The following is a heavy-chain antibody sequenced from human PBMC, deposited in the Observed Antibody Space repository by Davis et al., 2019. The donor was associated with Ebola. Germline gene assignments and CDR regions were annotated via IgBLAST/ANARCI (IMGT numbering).Heavy chain of an antibody. J-gene: IGHJ4*02. Sequence: AASVKVSCKASGYIFSRYYMHWVRQAPGQGLEWMGIINPSGGTTSYAQKFQGRVTMTADTSTDTAYMKVSSLRSEGTAVYYCVIGGRGGGFDYWGQGTLVTVSS. CDR2: INPSGGTT. V-gene: IGHV1-46*01. CDR1: GYIFSRYY. CDR3: VIGGRGGGFDY. D-gene: IGHD3-10*01.